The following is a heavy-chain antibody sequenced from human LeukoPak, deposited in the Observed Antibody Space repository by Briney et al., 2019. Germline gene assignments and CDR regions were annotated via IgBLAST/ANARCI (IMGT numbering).Heavy chain of an antibody. CDR3: ASCGDFWSGYIVL. Sequence: SETLSLTCAVYGGSFSGYYWSWIRQPPGKGLEWIGEINHRGSTNYNPYLKSLITISADTSKNQFYTQLSPVTAADTAVSSWASCGDFWSGYIVLGCRGTRVTVSA. D-gene: IGHD3-3*01. J-gene: IGHJ2*01. V-gene: IGHV4-34*01. CDR2: INHRGST. CDR1: GGSFSGYY.